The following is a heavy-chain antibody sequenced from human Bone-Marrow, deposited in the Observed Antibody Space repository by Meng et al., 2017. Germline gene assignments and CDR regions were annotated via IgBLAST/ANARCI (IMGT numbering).Heavy chain of an antibody. V-gene: IGHV4-31*03. J-gene: IGHJ2*01. CDR1: AGSTSGGKHF. CDR3: ASLYGDSSVWYLDL. Sequence: QGQLQEPGPGLLKPSKPWTLTGTVFAGSTSGGKHFWSWIRHHPGKGLEYIGYIYYSGSTYYNPSLKSRVIISVDTSKNQFSLRLNSVTAADTAVYYCASLYGDSSVWYLDLWGRGTLVTVSS. D-gene: IGHD4-17*01. CDR2: IYYSGST.